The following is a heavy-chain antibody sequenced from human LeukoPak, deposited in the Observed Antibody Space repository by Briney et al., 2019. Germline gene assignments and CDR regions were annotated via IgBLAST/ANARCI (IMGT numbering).Heavy chain of an antibody. D-gene: IGHD2-15*01. CDR3: ARGLYCSGGSCDYYYYGMDV. J-gene: IGHJ6*02. CDR1: GYTFTGYY. Sequence: SVKVSCKASGYTFTGYYTHWVRQAPGQGLEWMGRIIPILGIANYAQKFQGRVTITADKSTSTAYMELSSLRSEDTAVYYCARGLYCSGGSCDYYYYGMDVWGQGTTVTVSS. V-gene: IGHV1-69*04. CDR2: IIPILGIA.